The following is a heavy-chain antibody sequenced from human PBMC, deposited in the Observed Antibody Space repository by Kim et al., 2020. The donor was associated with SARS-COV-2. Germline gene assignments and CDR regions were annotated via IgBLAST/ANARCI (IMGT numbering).Heavy chain of an antibody. CDR3: AIVGPQLRYFDWLHDAFDI. V-gene: IGHV1-8*01. CDR2: MNPNSGNT. D-gene: IGHD3-9*01. CDR1: GYTFTSYD. Sequence: ASVKVSCKASGYTFTSYDINWVRQATGQGLEWMGWMNPNSGNTGYAQKFQGRVTMTRNTSISTAYMELSSLRSEDTAVYYCAIVGPQLRYFDWLHDAFDIWGQGTMVTVSS. J-gene: IGHJ3*02.